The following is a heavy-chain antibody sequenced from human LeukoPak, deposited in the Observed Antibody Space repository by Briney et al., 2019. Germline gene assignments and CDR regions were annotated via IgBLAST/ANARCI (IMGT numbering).Heavy chain of an antibody. CDR3: ARDRTSIAARPKPLDY. V-gene: IGHV1-18*01. D-gene: IGHD6-6*01. Sequence: GASVKVSCKASGYTFDTYGINWVRQAPGQGLEWMGWINTDTGNTYYAQKIQGRVAMTTDTSTSTAYMELRSLRSDDTAVYYCARDRTSIAARPKPLDYWGQGTLVTVSS. CDR2: INTDTGNT. CDR1: GYTFDTYG. J-gene: IGHJ4*02.